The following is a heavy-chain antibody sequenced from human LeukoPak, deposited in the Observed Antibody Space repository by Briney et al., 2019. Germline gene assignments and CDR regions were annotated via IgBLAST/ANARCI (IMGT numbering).Heavy chain of an antibody. CDR3: AKDLGLGYSSSGLDY. CDR2: ISGSGGST. CDR1: GFTFSSYS. D-gene: IGHD6-6*01. J-gene: IGHJ4*02. V-gene: IGHV3-23*01. Sequence: GGSLRLSCAASGFTFSSYSMNWVRQAPGKGLEWVSAISGSGGSTYYADSVKGRFTISRDNSKNTLYLQMNSLRAEDTAVYYCAKDLGLGYSSSGLDYWGQGTLVTVSS.